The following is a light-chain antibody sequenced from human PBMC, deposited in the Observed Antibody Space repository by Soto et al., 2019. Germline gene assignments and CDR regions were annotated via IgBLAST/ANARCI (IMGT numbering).Light chain of an antibody. CDR2: GAS. V-gene: IGKV3D-15*01. CDR1: QSVSDN. Sequence: EIMLTQSPGTLSLSPGERATLSCRASQSVSDNLAWYQQKPGQAPRLLIYGASTRATGIPARFSGSGSGTEFTLTISSLQSEDFAVYYCQQYNNWPLTFGRGTKVDVK. J-gene: IGKJ4*01. CDR3: QQYNNWPLT.